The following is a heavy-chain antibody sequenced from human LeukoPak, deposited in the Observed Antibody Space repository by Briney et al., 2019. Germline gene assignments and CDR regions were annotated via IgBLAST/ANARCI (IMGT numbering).Heavy chain of an antibody. D-gene: IGHD1-26*01. CDR1: GFTISSSA. CDR3: AKDMGGRLGP. V-gene: IGHV3-23*01. J-gene: IGHJ5*02. CDR2: ITRTGSNT. Sequence: GGSLRLSCAATGFTISSSATTWVRQAPGKGLDWVSTITRTGSNTFYADSVKGRFTISRDNSNNTLYLQMNSLRVEDTAIYFCAKDMGGRLGPWGQGTLVTVSS.